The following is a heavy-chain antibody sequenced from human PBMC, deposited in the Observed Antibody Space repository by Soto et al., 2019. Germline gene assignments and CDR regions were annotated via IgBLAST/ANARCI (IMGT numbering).Heavy chain of an antibody. V-gene: IGHV3-64D*06. D-gene: IGHD2-15*01. CDR2: IIHTGAIT. Sequence: QPGGSLRLSCSASGFTFSGYTLHWVRQSPGKGLESVSAIIHTGAITYYADSVKGRFTISRDNSKNTLYLHMRDLRREDTAVYYCHYVSVVAGGTSPTYRGQGTLVTVSS. CDR3: HYVSVVAGGTSPTY. CDR1: GFTFSGYT. J-gene: IGHJ4*02.